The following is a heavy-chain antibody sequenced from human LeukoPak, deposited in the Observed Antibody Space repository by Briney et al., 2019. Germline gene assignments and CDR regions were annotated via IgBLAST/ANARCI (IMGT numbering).Heavy chain of an antibody. CDR1: GGSISSSSYY. V-gene: IGHV4-39*01. CDR3: ARHWDYYFDY. J-gene: IGHJ4*02. Sequence: SEXXSLTCTVSGGSISSSSYYWGWVRQPPGKVLECIGSIYYSATTYYTPSLKSRLTISLDTSKNQFSLKLSSVTAADTAVYYCARHWDYYFDYWGQGTLVTVSS. CDR2: IYYSATT. D-gene: IGHD1-26*01.